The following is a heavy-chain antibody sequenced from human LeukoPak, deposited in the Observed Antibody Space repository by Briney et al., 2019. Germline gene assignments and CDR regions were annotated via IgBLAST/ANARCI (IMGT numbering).Heavy chain of an antibody. V-gene: IGHV4-61*02. J-gene: IGHJ3*02. Sequence: SQTLSLTCTVSGGSISSGSYYWSWIRQPAGKGLEWIGRIYTSGSTNYNPSLKSRVTISVDTSKNQFSLKLSSVTAADTAVYYRARDLGSGYSPNDAFDIWGQGTMVTVSS. CDR2: IYTSGST. CDR3: ARDLGSGYSPNDAFDI. CDR1: GGSISSGSYY. D-gene: IGHD3-22*01.